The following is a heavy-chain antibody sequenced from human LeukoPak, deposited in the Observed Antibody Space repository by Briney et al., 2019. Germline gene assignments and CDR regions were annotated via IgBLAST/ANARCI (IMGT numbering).Heavy chain of an antibody. CDR3: ARFTMTRGWFDP. CDR1: GYTFTTYA. D-gene: IGHD3-22*01. J-gene: IGHJ5*02. Sequence: ASVKVSCKASGYTFTTYAMRWVRQAPGQRLEWMGWINGGNGNTKYSQKFQGRVAVTRDTSASKAYMELSSLRSEDTAIYYCARFTMTRGWFDPWGQGTLVTVSS. V-gene: IGHV1-3*01. CDR2: INGGNGNT.